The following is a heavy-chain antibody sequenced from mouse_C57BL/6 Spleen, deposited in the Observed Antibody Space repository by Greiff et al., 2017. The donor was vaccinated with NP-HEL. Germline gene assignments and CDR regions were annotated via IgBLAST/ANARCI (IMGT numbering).Heavy chain of an antibody. D-gene: IGHD3-3*01. CDR2: IDPETGGT. V-gene: IGHV1-15*01. CDR1: GYTFTDYE. J-gene: IGHJ2*01. Sequence: VQVVESGAELVRPGASVTLSCKASGYTFTDYEMHWVKQTPVHGLEWIGAIDPETGGTAYNQKFKGKAILTADKSSSTAYMELRSLTSEDSAVYYCTSPGGTWGQGTTLTVSS. CDR3: TSPGGT.